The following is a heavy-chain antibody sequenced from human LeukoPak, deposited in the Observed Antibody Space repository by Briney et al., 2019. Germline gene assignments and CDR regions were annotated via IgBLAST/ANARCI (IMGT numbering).Heavy chain of an antibody. CDR1: GFTFSSYS. J-gene: IGHJ5*02. V-gene: IGHV3-21*04. CDR3: ARATYYYDSSGYFPFDP. D-gene: IGHD3-22*01. CDR2: ISSSSSYI. Sequence: GGSLRLSCAASGFTFSSYSMNWVRQAPGKGLEWVSSISSSSSYIYYADSLKGRFTISRDNAKNSLYLQMNSLRAEDTAVYYCARATYYYDSSGYFPFDPWGQGTLVTVSS.